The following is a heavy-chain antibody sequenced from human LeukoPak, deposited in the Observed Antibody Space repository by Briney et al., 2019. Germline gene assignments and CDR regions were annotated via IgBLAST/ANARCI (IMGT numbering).Heavy chain of an antibody. V-gene: IGHV3-13*04. CDR3: ARAPGIAVAGSYWYFDL. D-gene: IGHD6-19*01. Sequence: GGSLRLSCAASGLTFSSYDMHWVRQATGKGLEWVSAIGTAGDTYYPGSVKGRFTISRENAKNSLYLQMNSLRAGDTAVYYCARAPGIAVAGSYWYFDLWGRGTLVTVSS. J-gene: IGHJ2*01. CDR2: IGTAGDT. CDR1: GLTFSSYD.